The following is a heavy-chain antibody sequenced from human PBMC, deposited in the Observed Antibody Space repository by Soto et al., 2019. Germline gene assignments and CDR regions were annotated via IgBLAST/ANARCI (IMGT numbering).Heavy chain of an antibody. J-gene: IGHJ3*02. D-gene: IGHD3-9*01. CDR2: ISRSGTAI. Sequence: XESLSLSCAASGFMFSDKYTTWIRQAPGKGLEFISYISRSGTAIYYADSVKGRFTISRDNGKNSPYLQMNDLRADDTAVYFCAGNFDPVPRSAFDIWGQGTVVTVSS. V-gene: IGHV3-11*01. CDR3: AGNFDPVPRSAFDI. CDR1: GFMFSDKY.